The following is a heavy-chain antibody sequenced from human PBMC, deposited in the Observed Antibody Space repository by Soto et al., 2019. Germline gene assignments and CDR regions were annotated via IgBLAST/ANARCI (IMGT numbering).Heavy chain of an antibody. CDR2: IKQDGSEK. J-gene: IGHJ4*02. Sequence: GGSLRLSCAASGFTFSSYWMSWVRQAPGKGLEWVANIKQDGSEKYYVDSVKGRFTISRDNAKNSLYLQMNSLRAEDTAVYYCARVRANSGYDYYGNELDYWGQGTLDTVSS. V-gene: IGHV3-7*01. D-gene: IGHD5-12*01. CDR3: ARVRANSGYDYYGNELDY. CDR1: GFTFSSYW.